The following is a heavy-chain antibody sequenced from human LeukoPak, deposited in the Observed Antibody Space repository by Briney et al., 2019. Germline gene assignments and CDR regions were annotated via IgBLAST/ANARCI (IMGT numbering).Heavy chain of an antibody. J-gene: IGHJ3*02. D-gene: IGHD6-13*01. V-gene: IGHV3-74*01. Sequence: PGGSLRLSCAASGFTFSSYWMHWVRQAPGKGLVWVSRINSDGSSTSYADSVKGRFTISRDNAKNTLYLQMNSLRAEDTAVYYCARGQIAEDAFDIWGQGTMVTVSS. CDR3: ARGQIAEDAFDI. CDR2: INSDGSST. CDR1: GFTFSSYW.